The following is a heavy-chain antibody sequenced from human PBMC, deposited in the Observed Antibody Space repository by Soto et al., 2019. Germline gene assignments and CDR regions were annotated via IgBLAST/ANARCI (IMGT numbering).Heavy chain of an antibody. V-gene: IGHV4-39*01. CDR1: GDSMSSSDYY. D-gene: IGHD6-19*01. CDR2: IYYSGST. J-gene: IGHJ4*02. CDR3: ARRTVNIRTFYSGLKTHCFDY. Sequence: SETLSLTCAVSGDSMSSSDYYWDWIRQPPGKGLEWIGSIYYSGSTYYNPSLQSRVAISVDTSKNQFSLKLKSVTAADTAIYYCARRTVNIRTFYSGLKTHCFDYWGQGAPVTVS.